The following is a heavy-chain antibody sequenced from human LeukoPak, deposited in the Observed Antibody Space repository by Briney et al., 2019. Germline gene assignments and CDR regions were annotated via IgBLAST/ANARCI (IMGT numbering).Heavy chain of an antibody. CDR3: ARESQEKYYFDY. CDR1: GGSISSYY. V-gene: IGHV4-59*12. J-gene: IGHJ4*02. Sequence: PSETLSLACTVSGGSISSYYWSWIRQPPGKGLEWIGYIYYSGSTNYNPSLKSRVTISVDTSKNQFSLKLSSVTAADTAVYYCARESQEKYYFDYWGQGTLVTVSS. CDR2: IYYSGST. D-gene: IGHD5-24*01.